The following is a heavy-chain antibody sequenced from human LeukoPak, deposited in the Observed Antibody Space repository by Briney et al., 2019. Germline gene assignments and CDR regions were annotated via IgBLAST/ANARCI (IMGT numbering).Heavy chain of an antibody. J-gene: IGHJ4*02. CDR3: ARNSDDSSGYYYPWDY. CDR1: GGSISSGSYY. D-gene: IGHD3-22*01. Sequence: SQTLSLTCTVSGGSISSGSYYWSWIRQPPGKGLEWIGSIYYSGSTYYNPSLRSRVTTSVDTSKNQFSLKLSSVTAAHTAVYYCARNSDDSSGYYYPWDYWGQGTQVTVSS. V-gene: IGHV4-39*07. CDR2: IYYSGST.